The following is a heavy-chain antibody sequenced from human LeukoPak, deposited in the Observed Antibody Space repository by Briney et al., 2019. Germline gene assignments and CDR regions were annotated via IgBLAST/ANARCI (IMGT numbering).Heavy chain of an antibody. Sequence: GGALRLSCAASGFTFSRYAMSWGRQAPGKGLEWVSAISGIGGSTYYADSLKGRFTISRDNSKNTLHLTMNSLRAEDTAVYYCARDHLTARVFDVWGQGTMVTVSS. J-gene: IGHJ3*01. CDR3: ARDHLTARVFDV. D-gene: IGHD6-6*01. CDR2: ISGIGGST. CDR1: GFTFSRYA. V-gene: IGHV3-23*01.